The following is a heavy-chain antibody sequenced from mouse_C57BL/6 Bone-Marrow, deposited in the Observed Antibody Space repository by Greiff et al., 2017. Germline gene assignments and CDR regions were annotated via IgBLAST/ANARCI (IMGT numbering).Heavy chain of an antibody. Sequence: EVHLEESGGGLVKPGGSLKLSCAASGFTLSSYTVSWVRLTPEKRLEGVATISGSGGNTYYPDNAKNTLYLQMSSLRSEDTAVYYCGRRYYFDYWGQGTTLTDSS. V-gene: IGHV5-9*04. CDR3: GRRYYFDY. J-gene: IGHJ2*01. CDR1: GFTLSSYT. CDR2: ISGSGGNT.